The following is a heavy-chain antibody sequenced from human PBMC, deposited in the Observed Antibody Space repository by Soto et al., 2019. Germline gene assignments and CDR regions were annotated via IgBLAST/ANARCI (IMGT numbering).Heavy chain of an antibody. CDR2: MNPNSGNT. V-gene: IGHV1-8*01. Sequence: GASVKVSCKASGYTFTSYDINWVRQATGQGLEWMGWMNPNSGNTGYAQKFQGRVTMTRNTSISTAYMELSSLRSEDTAVYYCARVYCSSTSCHYYYGMDVWGQGTTVTVSS. D-gene: IGHD2-2*01. CDR1: GYTFTSYD. J-gene: IGHJ6*02. CDR3: ARVYCSSTSCHYYYGMDV.